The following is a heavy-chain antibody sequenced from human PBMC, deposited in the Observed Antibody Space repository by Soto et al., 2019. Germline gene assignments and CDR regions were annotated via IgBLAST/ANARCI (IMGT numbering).Heavy chain of an antibody. J-gene: IGHJ6*02. CDR1: GFTFSSYA. D-gene: IGHD3-3*01. Sequence: GGSLRLSCAASGFTFSSYAMSWVRQAPGKGLEWVSAISGSGGSTYYADSVKGRFTISRDNSKNTLDLQMNSLRAEDTAVYYCAKGFPDYDFWSGYYEGVFYGMDVWGQGTTVTVSS. V-gene: IGHV3-23*01. CDR2: ISGSGGST. CDR3: AKGFPDYDFWSGYYEGVFYGMDV.